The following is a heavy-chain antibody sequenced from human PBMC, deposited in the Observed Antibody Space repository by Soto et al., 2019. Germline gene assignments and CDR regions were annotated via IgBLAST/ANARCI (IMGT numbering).Heavy chain of an antibody. CDR1: GFAFDAYW. J-gene: IGHJ4*02. D-gene: IGHD6-13*01. CDR2: IDYDGTTT. CDR3: TRGPRPSSAGTGAY. V-gene: IGHV3-74*01. Sequence: GGSLRLSCVASGFAFDAYWMRWVRQVPGEGPVWVSRIDYDGTTTTYADSAKGRFTISRDNAKNTLYLQMNSLRAGDTGVYYCTRGPRPSSAGTGAYWGQGTLVTVSS.